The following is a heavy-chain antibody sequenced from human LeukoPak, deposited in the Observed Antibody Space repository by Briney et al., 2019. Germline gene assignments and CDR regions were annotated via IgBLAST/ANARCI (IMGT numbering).Heavy chain of an antibody. CDR1: GFTFRSYW. V-gene: IGHV3-7*03. J-gene: IGHJ4*02. Sequence: PGASLRLSCAASGFTFRSYWMSWVRQPPGKGLEWVANIKQDGSEKYYVDSVRGRFTISRDNAENSLYLQMNSLTAEDTALYYCVRDGIRDIPGIITIRYDYWGQGTLVTVSS. CDR2: IKQDGSEK. D-gene: IGHD3-10*01. CDR3: VRDGIRDIPGIITIRYDY.